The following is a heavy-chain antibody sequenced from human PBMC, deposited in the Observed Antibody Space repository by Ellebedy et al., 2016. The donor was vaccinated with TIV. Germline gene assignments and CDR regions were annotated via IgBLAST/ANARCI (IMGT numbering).Heavy chain of an antibody. D-gene: IGHD1-26*01. Sequence: GESLKISCVDSGLTFSSYWMSWVRQAPGRGLEWLANIKHDGSDKNYVDSVKGRFTISRDNAKKSLYLQMDSLRAEDTAVYYCARDLHWSYFDWGQGTLVTVSS. CDR1: GLTFSSYW. CDR2: IKHDGSDK. CDR3: ARDLHWSYFD. J-gene: IGHJ4*02. V-gene: IGHV3-7*03.